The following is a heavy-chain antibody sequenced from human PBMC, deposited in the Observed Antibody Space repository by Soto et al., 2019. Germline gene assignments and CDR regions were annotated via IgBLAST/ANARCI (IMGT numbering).Heavy chain of an antibody. CDR3: ARRRDGFFDY. Sequence: HPGGSLRLSCAASGFRFNTYYMGWVRQAPGKGLEWVANIKHDGIDKYYLDSVEGRFTISRDNPNNSLYLQMNSLRAEDTAVYYCARRRDGFFDYWGQGALVTVSS. CDR2: IKHDGIDK. D-gene: IGHD5-12*01. CDR1: GFRFNTYY. J-gene: IGHJ4*02. V-gene: IGHV3-7*03.